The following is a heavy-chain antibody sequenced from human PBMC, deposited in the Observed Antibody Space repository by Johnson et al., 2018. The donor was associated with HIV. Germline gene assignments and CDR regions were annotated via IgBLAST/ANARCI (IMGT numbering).Heavy chain of an antibody. CDR1: GFTFSSYA. CDR2: MSFDGSNK. CDR3: ATSTASDALDI. Sequence: QVQLVESGGGLVQPGGSLRLSCAASGFTFSSYAMSWVRQAPGKGLEWVALMSFDGSNKYYADSVKGRFTISRDNSKNTLFLQMNSLRADDTAMYYCATSTASDALDIWGQGTMVTVSS. D-gene: IGHD1-1*01. V-gene: IGHV3-30*04. J-gene: IGHJ3*02.